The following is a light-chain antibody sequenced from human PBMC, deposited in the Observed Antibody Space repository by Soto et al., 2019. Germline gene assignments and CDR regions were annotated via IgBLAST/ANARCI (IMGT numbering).Light chain of an antibody. V-gene: IGLV2-23*01. CDR3: CLYVGGRTHV. CDR2: DDT. Sequence: QSVLTQPASVSGSPGQSITISCTGTVGLVSWYQQHPGKVPKLIIYDDTKRPSGVSSRFSGSKSGNTASPTISGLQTEDEADYYCCLYVGGRTHVFGTGTKVTVL. J-gene: IGLJ1*01. CDR1: VGL.